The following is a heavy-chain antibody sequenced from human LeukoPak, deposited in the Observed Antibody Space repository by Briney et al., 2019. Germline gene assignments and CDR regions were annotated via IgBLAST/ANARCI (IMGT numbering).Heavy chain of an antibody. J-gene: IGHJ4*02. V-gene: IGHV1-18*01. Sequence: GASVKVSCKTSGYTFTNYDITWVRQAPGQGLEWMGWISVYNGNTNYAQKLQGRVTMTTDTSTSTAYMELRSLRSDDTAVYYCARDYQRQPYLYYFDYWGQGTLVTVSS. CDR1: GYTFTNYD. CDR2: ISVYNGNT. D-gene: IGHD2-2*01. CDR3: ARDYQRQPYLYYFDY.